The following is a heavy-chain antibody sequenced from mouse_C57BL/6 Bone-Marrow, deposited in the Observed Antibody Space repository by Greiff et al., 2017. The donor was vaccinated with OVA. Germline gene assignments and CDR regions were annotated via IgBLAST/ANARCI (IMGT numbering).Heavy chain of an antibody. CDR2: INPNYGTT. CDR1: GYSFTDYN. CDR3: ARSAYYSNYWYFDV. D-gene: IGHD2-5*01. V-gene: IGHV1-39*01. Sequence: VQLKHSGPELVKPGASVKISCKASGYSFTDYNMNWVKQSNGKSLEWIGVINPNYGTTSYNQKFKGKATLTVDQSSSTAYMQLNSLTSEDSAVYYCARSAYYSNYWYFDVWGTGTTVTVSS. J-gene: IGHJ1*03.